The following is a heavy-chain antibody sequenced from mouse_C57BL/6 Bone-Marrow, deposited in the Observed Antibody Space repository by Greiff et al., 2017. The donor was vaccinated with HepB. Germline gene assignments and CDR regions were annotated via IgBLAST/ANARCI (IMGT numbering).Heavy chain of an antibody. D-gene: IGHD2-3*01. V-gene: IGHV1-64*01. J-gene: IGHJ1*03. CDR2: IHPNSGST. CDR1: GYTFTSYW. CDR3: FYDGYYSWYFDV. Sequence: QQPGAKLVKPGASVKLSCKASGYTFTSYWMHWVKQRPGQGLEWIGMIHPNSGSTNYNEKFKSKATLTVDKSSSTAYMQLSSLTSEDSAVYYCFYDGYYSWYFDVWGTGTTVTVSS.